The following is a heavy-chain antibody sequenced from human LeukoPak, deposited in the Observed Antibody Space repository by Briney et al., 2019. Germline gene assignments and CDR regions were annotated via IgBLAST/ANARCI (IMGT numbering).Heavy chain of an antibody. D-gene: IGHD3-22*01. V-gene: IGHV4-59*01. CDR2: IYYSGGT. CDR3: ARDYYDSSGYYVNDY. Sequence: SETLSLTCTASGASISSYYWSWLRQPPGKRLEWVGYIYYSGGTNYNHSLKSRVTISVDTSKNPFSLKLSSLTAADTAVYYCARDYYDSSGYYVNDYWGQGTLVTVSS. CDR1: GASISSYY. J-gene: IGHJ4*02.